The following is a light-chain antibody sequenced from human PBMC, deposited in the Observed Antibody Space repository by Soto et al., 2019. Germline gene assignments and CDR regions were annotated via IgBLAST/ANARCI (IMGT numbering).Light chain of an antibody. Sequence: MVMTQSPATLSVSPGEGATLSCRASQSIGDNLAWYQQKPGQPPRLLIYGASTRAAGAPARFSGSGSGTEFPLTISSLQSEDFAVYYYQHHDNWPWTFRQGTKVEIK. CDR2: GAS. CDR3: QHHDNWPWT. V-gene: IGKV3-15*01. CDR1: QSIGDN. J-gene: IGKJ1*01.